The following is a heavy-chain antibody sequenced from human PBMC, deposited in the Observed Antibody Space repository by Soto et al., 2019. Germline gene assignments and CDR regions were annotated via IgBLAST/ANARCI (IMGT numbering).Heavy chain of an antibody. CDR3: ARDGYDGSGSPYPAF. D-gene: IGHD3-10*01. CDR1: VGSMSEYF. CDR2: IYYLGST. Sequence: SETLSLTCSVSVGSMSEYFWSWIRRSPGKGLEWIGYIYYLGSTDYNPSLKSRVTISVDTSKRQFSLRLTSVTAADTAVYYCARDGYDGSGSPYPAFWGPGTQVTVSS. V-gene: IGHV4-59*01. J-gene: IGHJ4*02.